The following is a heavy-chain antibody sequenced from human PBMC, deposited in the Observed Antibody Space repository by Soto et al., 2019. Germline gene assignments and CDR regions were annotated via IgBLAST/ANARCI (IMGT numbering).Heavy chain of an antibody. CDR3: VRAGPLGGY. Sequence: EVQLVESGGGLVQPGGSLRLSCTASGFTFSSYWMSWVRQAPGKGLGWVANIKEDGSGKYYVDSVKGRFSISSDNARNSLYRQMNSQGVEVTAEYYCVRAGPLGGYSAQGAMVTVAS. CDR2: IKEDGSGK. J-gene: IGHJ4*02. D-gene: IGHD3-16*01. CDR1: GFTFSSYW. V-gene: IGHV3-7*03.